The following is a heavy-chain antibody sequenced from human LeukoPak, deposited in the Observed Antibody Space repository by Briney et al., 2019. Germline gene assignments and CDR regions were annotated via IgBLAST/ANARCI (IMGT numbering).Heavy chain of an antibody. CDR2: IYPGDSDT. CDR3: ARPSGSHYSPSDY. D-gene: IGHD1-26*01. CDR1: GFTVSSNY. V-gene: IGHV5-51*01. Sequence: PGGSLRLSCTASGFTVSSNYMSWVRQAPGKGLEWMGIIYPGDSDTRYSPSFQGQVTISADKSISTAYLQWSSLKASDTAMYYCARPSGSHYSPSDYWGQGTLVTVSS. J-gene: IGHJ4*02.